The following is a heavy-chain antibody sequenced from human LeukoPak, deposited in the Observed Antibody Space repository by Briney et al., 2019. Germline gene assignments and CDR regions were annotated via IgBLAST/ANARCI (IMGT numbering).Heavy chain of an antibody. Sequence: GGSLRLSCAASGFTFSTYWMHWVRQAPGKGLVWVSHIKSDGSSTRYADSVKGRFTISRDNAKNTLYLQMNSLRAEDTAVYYCARDRGYTQDYWGQGTLVTVSS. V-gene: IGHV3-74*01. CDR3: ARDRGYTQDY. CDR2: IKSDGSST. D-gene: IGHD5-12*01. J-gene: IGHJ4*02. CDR1: GFTFSTYW.